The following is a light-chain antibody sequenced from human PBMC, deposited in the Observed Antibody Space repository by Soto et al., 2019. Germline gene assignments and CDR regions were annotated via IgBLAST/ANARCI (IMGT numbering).Light chain of an antibody. CDR2: EAS. CDR3: MQSIQFPLT. V-gene: IGKV2D-29*01. Sequence: DVVVTQTPLSLSVTPGQPASISCKSSQSPLHTDEKTYLYWYLHKPGQPPQLLIYEASKRFSGVPDRFSGSGSGTDFTLKISRVEAGDVGIYYCMQSIQFPLTFGGGTKVEIK. J-gene: IGKJ4*01. CDR1: QSPLHTDEKTY.